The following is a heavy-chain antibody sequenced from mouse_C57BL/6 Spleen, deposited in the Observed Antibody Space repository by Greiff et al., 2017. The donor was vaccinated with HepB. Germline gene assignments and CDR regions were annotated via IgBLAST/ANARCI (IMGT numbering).Heavy chain of an antibody. V-gene: IGHV1-4*01. J-gene: IGHJ2*01. CDR3: ARERGGSKGDYYFDY. Sequence: QLQQSGAELARPGASVKMSCKASGYTFTSYTMHWVKQRPGQGLEWIGYINPSSGYTKYNQKFKDKATLTADKSSSTAYMQLSSLTSEDSAVYYCARERGGSKGDYYFDYWGQGTTLTVSS. D-gene: IGHD1-1*01. CDR2: INPSSGYT. CDR1: GYTFTSYT.